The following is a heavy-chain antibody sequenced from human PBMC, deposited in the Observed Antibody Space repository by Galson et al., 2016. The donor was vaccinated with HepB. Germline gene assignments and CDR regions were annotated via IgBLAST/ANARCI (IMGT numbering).Heavy chain of an antibody. CDR3: ARDVNYGIFDR. D-gene: IGHD3-10*01. CDR1: GFNFNNFG. Sequence: SLRLSCAASGFNFNNFGMHRVRQAPGKGLEWVAVISEDGREKYYGDSVKGRFTISRDNSQNTVYLQMNSLRAEDTAVYYCARDVNYGIFDRWGQGTLVTVSS. CDR2: ISEDGREK. V-gene: IGHV3-30*03. J-gene: IGHJ4*02.